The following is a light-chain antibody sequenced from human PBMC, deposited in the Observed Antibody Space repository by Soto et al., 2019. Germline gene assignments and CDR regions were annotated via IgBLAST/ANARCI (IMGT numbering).Light chain of an antibody. J-gene: IGKJ1*01. CDR1: QSVSSY. CDR3: QQYGRPSRT. Sequence: EIVLTQSTGTLSLSPGERATLSCMASQSVSSYLDWYQQKPGQAPRILTYGASSRATGSPDRFSGSGSGTDFTRTISRLEPEEFAVYYYQQYGRPSRTFGQGTKVESK. V-gene: IGKV3-20*01. CDR2: GAS.